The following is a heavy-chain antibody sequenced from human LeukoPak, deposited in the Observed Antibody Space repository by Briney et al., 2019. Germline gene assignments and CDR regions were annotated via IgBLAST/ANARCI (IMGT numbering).Heavy chain of an antibody. CDR2: ISYDGSNK. J-gene: IGHJ4*02. Sequence: PGGSLRLSCAASGFSFSTYAMSWARQAPGKGLEWVAVISYDGSNKYYADSVKGRFTISRDNSKNTLYLQMNSLRAEDTAVYYCARDSRARDYYDSSGYSDYWGQGTLVTVSS. CDR3: ARDSRARDYYDSSGYSDY. CDR1: GFSFSTYA. D-gene: IGHD3-22*01. V-gene: IGHV3-30*04.